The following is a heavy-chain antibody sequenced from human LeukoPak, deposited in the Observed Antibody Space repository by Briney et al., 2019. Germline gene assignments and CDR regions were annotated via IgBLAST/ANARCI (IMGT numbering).Heavy chain of an antibody. V-gene: IGHV3-9*01. D-gene: IGHD3-10*01. J-gene: IGHJ4*02. CDR2: ISWNSGSI. CDR3: AKDIVVRGVINGGFDY. Sequence: GRSLSLSCAASGFTFDDYAMHWVRQAPGKVLEWVSGISWNSGSIGYADSVKGRFTISRDNAKNSLYLQMNSLRAEDTALYYCAKDIVVRGVINGGFDYWGQGTLVTVSS. CDR1: GFTFDDYA.